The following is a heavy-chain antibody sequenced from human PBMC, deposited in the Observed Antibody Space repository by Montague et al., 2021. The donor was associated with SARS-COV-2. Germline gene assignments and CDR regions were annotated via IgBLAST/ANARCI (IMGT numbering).Heavy chain of an antibody. J-gene: IGHJ4*01. CDR3: AKDIWTTMIVVGALVY. CDR1: GFTFGDYA. CDR2: MSWNSASI. Sequence: SLRLSCAASGFTFGDYAMHWVRQAPGKGLEWVSGMSWNSASIAYADSVKGRFTISRDNAKNSLYLQMNSLRPEDTALYYCAKDIWTTMIVVGALVYWGLGTPVTVSS. V-gene: IGHV3-9*01. D-gene: IGHD3-22*01.